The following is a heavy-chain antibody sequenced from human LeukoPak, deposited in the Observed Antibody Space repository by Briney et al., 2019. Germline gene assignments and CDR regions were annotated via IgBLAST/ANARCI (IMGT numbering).Heavy chain of an antibody. J-gene: IGHJ4*02. CDR2: IIPIFGTA. V-gene: IGHV1-69*05. Sequence: SVKVSCKASGGTFSSYAISWVRQAPGQGLEWMGGIIPIFGTANYAQKFQGRVTMTRNTSISTAYMELSSLRSEDTAVYYCARGSEAYPQLWSDWGQGTLVTVSS. CDR3: ARGSEAYPQLWSD. CDR1: GGTFSSYA. D-gene: IGHD5-18*01.